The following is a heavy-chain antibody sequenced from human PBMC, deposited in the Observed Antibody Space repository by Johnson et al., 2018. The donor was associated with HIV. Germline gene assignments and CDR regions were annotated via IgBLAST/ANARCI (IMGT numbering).Heavy chain of an antibody. CDR2: IRYDGRNK. D-gene: IGHD3-16*01. J-gene: IGHJ3*02. Sequence: QLVESGGGVVQPGRSLRLSCAASGFTFSSYGMHWVRQAPGKGLEWVAFIRYDGRNKYYADSVKGRFTISRDNSKNTLYLQMNSLRAEDTAVYYCAKDGAWGADAFDIWGQGTMVTVSS. V-gene: IGHV3-30*02. CDR1: GFTFSSYG. CDR3: AKDGAWGADAFDI.